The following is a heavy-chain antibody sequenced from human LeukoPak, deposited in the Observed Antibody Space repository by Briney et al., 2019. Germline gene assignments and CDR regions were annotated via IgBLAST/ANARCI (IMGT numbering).Heavy chain of an antibody. CDR3: ARSSGYLFDP. CDR2: IYYSGST. J-gene: IGHJ5*02. CDR1: GGSVSDYY. V-gene: IGHV4-59*08. D-gene: IGHD3-22*01. Sequence: SETLSLTCTVSGGSVSDYYWGWIRQPPGKGLEWIGYIYYSGSTNYNPSLKSRVTISVDTSKNQFSLKLSSVSAADTAVYYCARSSGYLFDPWGQGILVTVSS.